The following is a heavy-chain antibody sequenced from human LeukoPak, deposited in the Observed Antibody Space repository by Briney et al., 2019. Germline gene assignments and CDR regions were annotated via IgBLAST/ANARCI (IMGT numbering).Heavy chain of an antibody. CDR1: GFTVSSYS. D-gene: IGHD2/OR15-2a*01. J-gene: IGHJ4*02. CDR3: ARTVIAGSYYFDY. CDR2: ITSSSSTI. V-gene: IGHV3-48*02. Sequence: GGSLRLSCAASGFTVSSYSMNWFRQAPGKGLEWVSYITSSSSTIYYADSVKGRFTISRDNAKNSLYLQMNSLRDEDTAVSYCARTVIAGSYYFDYWGQGTLVTVSS.